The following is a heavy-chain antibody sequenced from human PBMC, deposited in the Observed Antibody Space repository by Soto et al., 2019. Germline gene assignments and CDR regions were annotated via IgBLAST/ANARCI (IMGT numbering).Heavy chain of an antibody. CDR2: INHSGST. J-gene: IGHJ4*02. V-gene: IGHV4-34*01. D-gene: IGHD2-2*01. Sequence: SETLSLTCAVYGGSFSGYYWSWIRQPPGKGLEWIGEINHSGSTNYNPSLKSRVTISVDTSKNQFSLKLSSVTAADTAVYYCARFPSSDIVVVPAARRFDYWGQGTLVTVSS. CDR3: ARFPSSDIVVVPAARRFDY. CDR1: GGSFSGYY.